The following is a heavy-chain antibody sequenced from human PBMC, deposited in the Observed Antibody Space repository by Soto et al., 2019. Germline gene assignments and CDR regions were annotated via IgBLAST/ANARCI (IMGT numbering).Heavy chain of an antibody. J-gene: IGHJ4*02. D-gene: IGHD5-12*01. CDR2: IYYSGST. V-gene: IGHV4-59*08. Sequence: PSETLSLTCTVSGGSISSYYWSWFRQPPGKGLEWIGYIYYSGSTSYNPSLKSRVSISLETSKKQFSLRLTSVTAADTAVYYCARKRGYSGYDRHYYWGQGTLVTVSS. CDR3: ARKRGYSGYDRHYY. CDR1: GGSISSYY.